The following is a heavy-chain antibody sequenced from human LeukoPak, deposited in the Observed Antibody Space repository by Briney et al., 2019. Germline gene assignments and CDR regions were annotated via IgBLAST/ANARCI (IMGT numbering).Heavy chain of an antibody. Sequence: PGGSLRLSCAASGFTVSSNYMSWVRQAPGKGLEWVSVIYSGGSTYYADSVKGRFTISRDNSKNTLYLQMNSLRAEDTAVYYCAKIPVDCSSTSCYPVDFDYWGQGTLVTVSS. CDR2: IYSGGST. J-gene: IGHJ4*02. V-gene: IGHV3-53*01. CDR1: GFTVSSNY. D-gene: IGHD2-2*01. CDR3: AKIPVDCSSTSCYPVDFDY.